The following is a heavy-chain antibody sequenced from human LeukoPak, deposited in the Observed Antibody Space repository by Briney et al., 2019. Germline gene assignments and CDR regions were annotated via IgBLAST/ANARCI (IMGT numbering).Heavy chain of an antibody. J-gene: IGHJ3*02. Sequence: GGSLRLSCAASGFTVSSNYMSWVRQAPGKGLEWVSFIYSGGSTYYADSVKGRFTISRDNSKNTLYLQMNSLRAEDTAVYYCARGKWELPLGAFDIWGQGTMVTVSS. CDR3: ARGKWELPLGAFDI. CDR2: IYSGGST. CDR1: GFTVSSNY. V-gene: IGHV3-53*05. D-gene: IGHD1-26*01.